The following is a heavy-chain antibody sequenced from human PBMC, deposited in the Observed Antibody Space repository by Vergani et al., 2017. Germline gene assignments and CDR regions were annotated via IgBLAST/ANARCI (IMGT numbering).Heavy chain of an antibody. J-gene: IGHJ6*02. CDR3: ARRSVVIPYYYGMDV. V-gene: IGHV1-3*01. CDR2: INAGNGNT. D-gene: IGHD3-22*01. Sequence: QVQLVQSGAEVKKPGASVKVSCKASGYTFTSYAMHWVRQAPGQRLEWMGWINAGNGNTKYSQKFQGRVTITRDTSASTAYMELSSLRSEDTAVYYCARRSVVIPYYYGMDVWGQGTTVTVSS. CDR1: GYTFTSYA.